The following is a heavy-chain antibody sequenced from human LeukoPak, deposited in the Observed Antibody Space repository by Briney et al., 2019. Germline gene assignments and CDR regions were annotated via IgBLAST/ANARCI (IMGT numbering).Heavy chain of an antibody. CDR3: ARRAGDYSHPYDY. CDR1: GFTFSRYS. J-gene: IGHJ4*02. V-gene: IGHV3-53*01. CDR2: IYSGGST. Sequence: GGSLRLSCAASGFTFSRYSMNWVRQAPGKGLEWVSFIYSGGSTQYSDSVKGRFTISRDNSKNTLYLQMNSLRAEDTAVYYCARRAGDYSHPYDYWGQGTLVTVSS. D-gene: IGHD3-22*01.